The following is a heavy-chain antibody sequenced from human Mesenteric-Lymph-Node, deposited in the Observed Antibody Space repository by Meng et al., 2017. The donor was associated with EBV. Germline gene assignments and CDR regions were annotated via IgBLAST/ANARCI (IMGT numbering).Heavy chain of an antibody. J-gene: IGHJ4*02. CDR1: GASISGPNW. Sequence: QVQVRESGPVRVKPSGTLSLTCAVSGASISGPNWWSWVRQPPGKGLEWIGEVYHSGSTNYNPSLKSRVSMSVDTSKNHFSLKLTSVTAADTAMYYCAEVLNGYYYFDYWGQGTLVTVSS. V-gene: IGHV4-4*02. CDR2: VYHSGST. CDR3: AEVLNGYYYFDY. D-gene: IGHD3-22*01.